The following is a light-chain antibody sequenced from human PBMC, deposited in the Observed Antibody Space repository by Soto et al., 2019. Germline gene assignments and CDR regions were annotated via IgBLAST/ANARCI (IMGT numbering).Light chain of an antibody. CDR1: QSVSSSS. V-gene: IGKV3-20*01. Sequence: EIVLTQSPGTLSLSPGERATLSCSASQSVSSSSLAWYQQKPGQAPRLLIYGASSRSTGIPDRFSGSGSGTDFTLASSRLEPEAFAVYYCQQYGSSLYTFGQGTKLEIK. CDR3: QQYGSSLYT. J-gene: IGKJ2*01. CDR2: GAS.